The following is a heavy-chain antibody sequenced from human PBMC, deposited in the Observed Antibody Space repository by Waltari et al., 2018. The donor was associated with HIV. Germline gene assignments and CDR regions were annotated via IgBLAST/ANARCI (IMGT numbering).Heavy chain of an antibody. CDR2: ISIYNDNT. V-gene: IGHV1-18*01. Sequence: QVQLVQSGAEVKKPGASLKVSCKASGYSFTRYGISWVRQAPGQGLEWIGWISIYNDNTKYAQKDQDRLNMTTDSPTSTAYMELRSLRSDDTAVYYCARAPMTTVTSRGFDIWGQGTMVIGSS. CDR3: ARAPMTTVTSRGFDI. J-gene: IGHJ3*02. D-gene: IGHD4-17*01. CDR1: GYSFTRYG.